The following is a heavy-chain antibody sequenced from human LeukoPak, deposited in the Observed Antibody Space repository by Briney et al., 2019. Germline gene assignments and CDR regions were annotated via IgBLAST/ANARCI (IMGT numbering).Heavy chain of an antibody. CDR2: IRTKALSYAT. J-gene: IGHJ4*02. Sequence: GASLRLFCAASGFSFSASAMHWVRQPSGKGLEWVGHIRTKALSYATAYAASVKGRFTFSRDDSKNTAYLEMNSLKIEDTAVYYCTRHGATTVTDCWGQGTLVTVSS. CDR3: TRHGATTVTDC. V-gene: IGHV3-73*01. CDR1: GFSFSASA. D-gene: IGHD4-17*01.